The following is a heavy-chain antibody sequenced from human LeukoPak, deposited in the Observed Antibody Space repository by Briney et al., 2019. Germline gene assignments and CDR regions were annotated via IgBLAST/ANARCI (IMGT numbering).Heavy chain of an antibody. CDR1: GFTFSNYA. V-gene: IGHV3-33*06. CDR3: AKDAQRGSDYSNSLQY. J-gene: IGHJ4*02. CDR2: IWNDGTNK. D-gene: IGHD4-11*01. Sequence: GGSLRLSCAASGFTFSNYAMHWVRQAPGKGLEWVAVIWNDGTNKYYADSVKGRFTISRDDSKNTLFLHMDSLRAEDTAFYYCAKDAQRGSDYSNSLQYWGQGSLVTVSS.